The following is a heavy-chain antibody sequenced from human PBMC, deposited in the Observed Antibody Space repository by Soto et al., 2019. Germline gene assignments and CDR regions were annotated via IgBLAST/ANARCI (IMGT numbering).Heavy chain of an antibody. CDR3: ARPVNYDSSGYYWFDP. D-gene: IGHD3-22*01. CDR2: ISAYNGNT. J-gene: IGHJ5*02. V-gene: IGHV1-18*04. CDR1: GCTFTSYG. Sequence: ASVKVSCKASGCTFTSYGISWVRQAPGQGLEWMGWISAYNGNTNYAQKLQGRVTMTTDTSTSTAYMELRSLRSDDTAVYYCARPVNYDSSGYYWFDPWGQGTLVTVSS.